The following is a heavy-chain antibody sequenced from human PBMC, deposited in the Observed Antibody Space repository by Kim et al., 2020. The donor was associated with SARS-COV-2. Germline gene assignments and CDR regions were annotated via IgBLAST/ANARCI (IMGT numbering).Heavy chain of an antibody. CDR2: IYYSGST. CDR3: ARVSLWFGEVNYYYYMDV. Sequence: SETLSLTCTVSGGSISSYYWSWIRQPPGKGLEWIGYIYYSGSTNYNPSLKSRVTISVDTSKNQFSLKLSSVTAADTAVYYCARVSLWFGEVNYYYYMDVWGKGTTVTVSS. CDR1: GGSISSYY. J-gene: IGHJ6*03. D-gene: IGHD3-10*01. V-gene: IGHV4-59*01.